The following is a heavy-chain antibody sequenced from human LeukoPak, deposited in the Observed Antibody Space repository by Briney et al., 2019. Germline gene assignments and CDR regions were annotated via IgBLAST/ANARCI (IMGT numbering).Heavy chain of an antibody. CDR2: INTDGTVT. V-gene: IGHV3-74*01. Sequence: GGSLRLSCAASGFTFSKYWMLWVRQAPGKGLESVSRINTDGTVTTYADSVKGRFTVSRDNADNTMFLQMNSVRDEDTAVYYCATKQWLAPPPDSWGQGTLVSVSS. J-gene: IGHJ4*02. CDR1: GFTFSKYW. D-gene: IGHD6-19*01. CDR3: ATKQWLAPPPDS.